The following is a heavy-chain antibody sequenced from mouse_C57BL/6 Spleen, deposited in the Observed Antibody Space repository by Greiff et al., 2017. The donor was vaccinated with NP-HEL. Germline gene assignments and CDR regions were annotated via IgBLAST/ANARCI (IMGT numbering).Heavy chain of an antibody. CDR2: ISDGGSYT. J-gene: IGHJ4*01. Sequence: EVKVVESGGGLVKPGGSLKLSCAASGFTFSSYAMSWVRQTPEKRLEWVATISDGGSYTYYPDNVKGRFTISRDNAKNNLYLQMSHLKSEDTAMYYCARDRGYDIYYAMDYWGQGTSVTVSS. V-gene: IGHV5-4*01. D-gene: IGHD2-3*01. CDR1: GFTFSSYA. CDR3: ARDRGYDIYYAMDY.